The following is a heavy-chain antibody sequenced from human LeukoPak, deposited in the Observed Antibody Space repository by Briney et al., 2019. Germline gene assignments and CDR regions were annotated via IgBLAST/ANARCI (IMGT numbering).Heavy chain of an antibody. CDR1: GGSISSYY. D-gene: IGHD3-10*01. V-gene: IGHV4-59*01. CDR2: IYYSGST. Sequence: SETLSLTCTVSGGSISSYYWSWIRQPPGKGLKWIGYIYYSGSTNYNPSLKSRVTISVDTSKNQFSLKLRSVTAADTAVYYCAIGFGEDYYYYMDVWGKGTTVTVSS. CDR3: AIGFGEDYYYYMDV. J-gene: IGHJ6*03.